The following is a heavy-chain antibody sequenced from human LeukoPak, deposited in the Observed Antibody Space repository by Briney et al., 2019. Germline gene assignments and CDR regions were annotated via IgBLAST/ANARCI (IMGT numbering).Heavy chain of an antibody. CDR3: ARERRDGYSAEGGDAFDI. V-gene: IGHV4-61*02. CDR2: IYTSGST. CDR1: GGSISSGSYY. J-gene: IGHJ3*02. Sequence: PSETLSLTCTVSGGSISSGSYYWSWIRQPAGKGLEWIGRIYTSGSTHYNPSPKSRVTISVDTSKNQFSLKLSSVPAADTAVHYCARERRDGYSAEGGDAFDIWGQGTMVTVSS. D-gene: IGHD5-24*01.